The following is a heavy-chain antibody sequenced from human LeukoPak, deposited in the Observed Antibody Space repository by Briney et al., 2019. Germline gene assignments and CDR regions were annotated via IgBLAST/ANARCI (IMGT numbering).Heavy chain of an antibody. CDR1: GGSISSGDYY. D-gene: IGHD2-21*01. V-gene: IGHV4-30-4*01. CDR3: ARNPGLWWGDFDY. CDR2: IYYSGST. Sequence: SETLSLTCTVSGGSISSGDYYWSWIRQPPGKGLEWIGYIYYSGSTYYNPSLKSRVTISVDTSKNQFSPKLSSVTAADTAVYYCARNPGLWWGDFDYWGQGTLVTVSS. J-gene: IGHJ4*02.